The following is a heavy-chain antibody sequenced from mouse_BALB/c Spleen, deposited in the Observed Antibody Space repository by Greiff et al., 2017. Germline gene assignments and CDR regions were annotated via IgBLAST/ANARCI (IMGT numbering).Heavy chain of an antibody. CDR2: ISSGGSYT. CDR3: ARRTVVDWYFDV. Sequence: DVMLVESGGGLVKPGGSLKLSCAASGFTFSSYAMSWVRQSPEKRLEWVAEISSGGSYTYYPDTVTGRFTISRDNAKNTLYLEMSSLRSEDTAMYYCARRTVVDWYFDVWGAGTTVTVSS. D-gene: IGHD1-1*01. V-gene: IGHV5-9-4*01. CDR1: GFTFSSYA. J-gene: IGHJ1*01.